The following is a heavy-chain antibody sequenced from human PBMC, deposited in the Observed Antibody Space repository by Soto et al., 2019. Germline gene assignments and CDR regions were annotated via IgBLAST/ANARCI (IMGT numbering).Heavy chain of an antibody. CDR2: INHSGST. V-gene: IGHV4-34*09. D-gene: IGHD6-19*01. J-gene: IGHJ4*02. CDR1: GGSFSGYY. CDR3: NHNRGSGWPYYFDY. Sequence: SETLSLTCAVYGGSFSGYYWSWIRQPPGKGLEWIGDINHSGSTNYNPSLKSRVTISVDTSKNQFSLKLSSVTAADTAVYYCNHNRGSGWPYYFDYWGQGTLVTVSS.